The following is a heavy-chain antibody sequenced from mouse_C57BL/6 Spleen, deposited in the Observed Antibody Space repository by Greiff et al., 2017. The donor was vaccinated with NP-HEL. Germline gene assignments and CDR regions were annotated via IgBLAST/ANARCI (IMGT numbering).Heavy chain of an antibody. D-gene: IGHD2-2*01. CDR2: INPNNGGT. CDR1: GYTFTDYY. V-gene: IGHV1-26*01. Sequence: VQLQQSGPELVKPGASVKISCKASGYTFTDYYMNWVKQSPGQSLEWIGDINPNNGGTSYNQKFKGKATLTVDKSSSTAYMELRSLTSEDSAVYYSARWVRGYTGDMDYWGQGTTVTVSS. CDR3: ARWVRGYTGDMDY. J-gene: IGHJ4*01.